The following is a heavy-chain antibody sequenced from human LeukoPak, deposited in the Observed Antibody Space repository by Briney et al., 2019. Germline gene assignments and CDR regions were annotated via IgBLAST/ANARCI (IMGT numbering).Heavy chain of an antibody. CDR2: ISYDGGDK. Sequence: GGSLRLSCAASGFTFSNYAMHWVRQAPGKGLEWVAVISYDGGDKYYADSVKGRFTISRDNSKNTLYLQMNSLRAEDTAVYYCAKFYGGYLTDYWGQGTLVTVSS. D-gene: IGHD5-12*01. J-gene: IGHJ4*02. CDR1: GFTFSNYA. CDR3: AKFYGGYLTDY. V-gene: IGHV3-30*04.